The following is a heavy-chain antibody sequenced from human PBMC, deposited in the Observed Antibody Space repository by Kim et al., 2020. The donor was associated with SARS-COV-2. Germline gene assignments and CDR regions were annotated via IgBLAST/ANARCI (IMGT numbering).Heavy chain of an antibody. D-gene: IGHD5-18*01. V-gene: IGHV3-49*03. Sequence: GGSLRLSCTASGFTFGDYTVSWFRQAPGKGLEWVGFIRSKAYGGTTEYAASVKGRFTISRDDSNTIAYLQMNSLKTEDTAVYYCTGDLGYSYGYYWGQGTLVTVSS. CDR1: GFTFGDYT. CDR3: TGDLGYSYGYY. J-gene: IGHJ4*02. CDR2: IRSKAYGGTT.